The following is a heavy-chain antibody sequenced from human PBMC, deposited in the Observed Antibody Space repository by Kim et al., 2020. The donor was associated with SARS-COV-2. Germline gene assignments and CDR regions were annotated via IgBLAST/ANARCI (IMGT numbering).Heavy chain of an antibody. CDR2: ISSSSSYI. CDR3: ARVFYYYGSGSYLFDAFDI. Sequence: GVSLRLSCAASGFTFSSYSMNWVRQAPGKGLEWVSSISSSSSYIYYADSVKGRFTISRDNAKNSLYLQMNSLRAEDTAVYYCARVFYYYGSGSYLFDAFDIWGQGTMVTVSS. CDR1: GFTFSSYS. V-gene: IGHV3-21*01. D-gene: IGHD3-10*01. J-gene: IGHJ3*02.